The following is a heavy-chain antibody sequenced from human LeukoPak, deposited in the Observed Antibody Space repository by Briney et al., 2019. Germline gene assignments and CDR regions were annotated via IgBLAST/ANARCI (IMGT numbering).Heavy chain of an antibody. CDR3: ARDVLLDY. CDR1: GFTFSSYG. D-gene: IGHD2-8*01. CDR2: ISSSSSYI. Sequence: GGSLRLSCAASGFTFSSYGMSWVRQAPGKGLEWVSSISSSSSYIYYADSVKGRFTISRDNAKNSLYLQMNSLRAEGTAVYYCARDVLLDYWGQGTLVTVSS. J-gene: IGHJ4*02. V-gene: IGHV3-21*01.